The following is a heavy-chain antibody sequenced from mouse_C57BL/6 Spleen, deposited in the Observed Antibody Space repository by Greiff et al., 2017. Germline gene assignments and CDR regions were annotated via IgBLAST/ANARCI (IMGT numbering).Heavy chain of an antibody. CDR2: IYPGSGST. J-gene: IGHJ2*01. D-gene: IGHD4-1*01. V-gene: IGHV1-55*01. CDR1: VYTFPSYW. CDR3: ASDWDV. Sequence: QVQLKQPGAELVKPGASVKMSCKASVYTFPSYWITWVKQRPGQGLEWIGDIYPGSGSTNYNEKFKSKATLTVDTSSSTAYMQLSSLTSEDSAVYYCASDWDVRGQGTTLTVSS.